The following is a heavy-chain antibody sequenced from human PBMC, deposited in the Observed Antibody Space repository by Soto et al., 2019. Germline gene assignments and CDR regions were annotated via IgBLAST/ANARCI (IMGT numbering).Heavy chain of an antibody. D-gene: IGHD5-18*01. J-gene: IGHJ4*02. V-gene: IGHV1-69*15. CDR1: GGTFYTYT. Sequence: QVQLVQSGAEVRKPGSSVQVSCKASGGTFYTYTFSWVRQAPGQGLEWLGSITPIYPTTNYAEKFQGRLTVTADGSTNTGYMERNSLTSEDTAGYYCARIPRYSFPTSDDLDSWGQGTLVTVSS. CDR2: ITPIYPTT. CDR3: ARIPRYSFPTSDDLDS.